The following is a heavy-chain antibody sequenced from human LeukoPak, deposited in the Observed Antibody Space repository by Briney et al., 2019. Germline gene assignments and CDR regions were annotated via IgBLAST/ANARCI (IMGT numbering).Heavy chain of an antibody. CDR2: IYYSGST. D-gene: IGHD6-19*01. Sequence: SETLSLTCAVSGYSISSNNWWAWIRQPPGKGLEWIGYIYYSGSTYYNPYNPSLTSRVTMSVDTSKNQFSLKLDSLTEIDTAMYYCARNQAVAANRGAFDIWGQGTMVTVSS. J-gene: IGHJ3*02. CDR1: GYSISSNNW. CDR3: ARNQAVAANRGAFDI. V-gene: IGHV4-28*01.